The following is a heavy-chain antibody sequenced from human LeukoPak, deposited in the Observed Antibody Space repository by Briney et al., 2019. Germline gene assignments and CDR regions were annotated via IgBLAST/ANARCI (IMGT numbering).Heavy chain of an antibody. CDR2: INARGGST. CDR3: ARSRLRGGVFDI. Sequence: ASVKVSCKASGYTFTSYYMHWVRQAPGQGLEWMGIINARGGSTSYAQKFQGRVTMTRDTSTSTVYMELSSLRSEDTAVYYCARSRLRGGVFDIWGQGTMVTVSS. J-gene: IGHJ3*02. D-gene: IGHD3-16*01. CDR1: GYTFTSYY. V-gene: IGHV1-46*01.